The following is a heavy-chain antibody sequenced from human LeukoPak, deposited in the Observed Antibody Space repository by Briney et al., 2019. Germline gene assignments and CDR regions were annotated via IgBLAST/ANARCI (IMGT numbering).Heavy chain of an antibody. Sequence: PGGSLRLSCAASGFTFSSYAMHWVRQAPGKGLEWVAVISYDGGNKYYADSVKGRFTISRDNSKNTLYLQMNSLRAEDTAVYYCAREFGYHFDYWGQGTLVTVSS. J-gene: IGHJ4*02. V-gene: IGHV3-30-3*01. CDR1: GFTFSSYA. D-gene: IGHD3-10*01. CDR2: ISYDGGNK. CDR3: AREFGYHFDY.